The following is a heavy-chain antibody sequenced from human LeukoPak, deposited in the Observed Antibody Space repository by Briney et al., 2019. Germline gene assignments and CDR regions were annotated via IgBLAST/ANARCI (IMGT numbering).Heavy chain of an antibody. Sequence: PGGSLRLSCAASGFTFSSYSMTWVRQAPGKGLEWVSSISSSSSSYIYYADSVKGRFTISRDNAKNSLYLQMNSLRAEDTAVYYCARVPGYYDSSGYYPPLFDYWGQGTLVTVPS. CDR1: GFTFSSYS. CDR3: ARVPGYYDSSGYYPPLFDY. V-gene: IGHV3-21*01. J-gene: IGHJ4*02. CDR2: ISSSSSSYI. D-gene: IGHD3-22*01.